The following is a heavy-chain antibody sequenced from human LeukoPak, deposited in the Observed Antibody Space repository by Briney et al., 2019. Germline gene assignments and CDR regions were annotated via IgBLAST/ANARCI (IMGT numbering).Heavy chain of an antibody. CDR3: VDLQPGGAFDV. Sequence: SETLSLTCGVSGSSFSGGYYWGWVRQAPGKGLEWIGNVCHIGTTYINPSLRTRVSLSAATSKKQFFLTLKSVTAADTAVYFCVDLQPGGAFDVWGPGTVVTVSS. CDR1: GSSFSGGYY. J-gene: IGHJ3*01. CDR2: VCHIGTT. D-gene: IGHD4-11*01. V-gene: IGHV4-38-2*01.